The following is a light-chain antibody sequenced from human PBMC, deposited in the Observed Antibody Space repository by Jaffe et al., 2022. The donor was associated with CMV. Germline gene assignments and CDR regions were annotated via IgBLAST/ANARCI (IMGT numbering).Light chain of an antibody. CDR2: EVS. V-gene: IGLV2-23*02. CDR3: CSYAGSSTSVV. Sequence: QSALTQPASVSESPGQSITISCTGASSDVGSYNLVSWFQQHPGKAPKLMIYEVSKRPSGVSNRFSGSKSGNTASLTISGLQAEDEADYYCCSYAGSSTSVVFGGGTKLTVL. CDR1: SSDVGSYNL. J-gene: IGLJ2*01.